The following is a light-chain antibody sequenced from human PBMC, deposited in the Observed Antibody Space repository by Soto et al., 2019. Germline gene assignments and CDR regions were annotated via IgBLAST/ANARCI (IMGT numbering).Light chain of an antibody. CDR1: QSVSSY. CDR3: HQYDTSPET. V-gene: IGKV3-20*01. J-gene: IGKJ1*01. CDR2: GAS. Sequence: EIVLTQSPGSLSLSPGERATLSCRASQSVSSYVAWYQQKPGQAPRLLLYGASNRATGIPDRFSGSGSGTDFTLTISSLEPEDFAVYFCHQYDTSPETFGQGTEVQIK.